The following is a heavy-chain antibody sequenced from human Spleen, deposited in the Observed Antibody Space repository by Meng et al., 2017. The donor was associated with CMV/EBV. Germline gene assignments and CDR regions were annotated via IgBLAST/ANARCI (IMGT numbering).Heavy chain of an antibody. D-gene: IGHD3-3*01. V-gene: IGHV3-23*01. CDR2: ISGSGSST. J-gene: IGHJ3*01. Sequence: GGSLRLSCAASGFTFSSYAMSWVRQAPGKGLEWVSAISGSGSSTYFPDSVKGRFTISRDNSKNTLYLQMNSLRAEDTAVYYCAKALYDFWSGYYHPDALDVWGQGTTVTVSS. CDR3: AKALYDFWSGYYHPDALDV. CDR1: GFTFSSYA.